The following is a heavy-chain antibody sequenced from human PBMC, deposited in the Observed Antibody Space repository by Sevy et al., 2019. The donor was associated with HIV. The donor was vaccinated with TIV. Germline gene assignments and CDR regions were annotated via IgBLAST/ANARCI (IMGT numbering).Heavy chain of an antibody. CDR1: GGSISSYY. J-gene: IGHJ5*02. Sequence: SETLSLTCTVSGGSISSYYWSWIRQPPGKGLEWIGYIYYSGSTNYNPSLKSRVTISVDTSKNQFSLKLSSVTAADTAVYYCARTYYYDSSGQDWFDPWGQGTLVTVSS. CDR3: ARTYYYDSSGQDWFDP. CDR2: IYYSGST. V-gene: IGHV4-59*01. D-gene: IGHD3-22*01.